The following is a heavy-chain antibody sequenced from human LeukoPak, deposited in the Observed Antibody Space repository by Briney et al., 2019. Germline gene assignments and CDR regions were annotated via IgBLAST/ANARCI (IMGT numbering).Heavy chain of an antibody. Sequence: SETLSLTCAVYGGSFSGYYWNWIRQPPGKGLEWIGEINHSGSTNYNPSLKSRVTISVDTSKNQFSLKLSSVTAADTAVYYCARAPSMVRGVGFDYWGQGTLVTVSS. CDR1: GGSFSGYY. D-gene: IGHD3-10*01. CDR2: INHSGST. J-gene: IGHJ4*02. V-gene: IGHV4-34*01. CDR3: ARAPSMVRGVGFDY.